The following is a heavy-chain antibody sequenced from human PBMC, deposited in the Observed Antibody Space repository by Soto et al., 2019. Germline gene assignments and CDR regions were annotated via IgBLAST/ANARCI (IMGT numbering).Heavy chain of an antibody. J-gene: IGHJ3*01. CDR3: AINYNDTAPH. D-gene: IGHD3-22*01. CDR1: GGTFSSYT. CDR2: IIPILGVA. Sequence: QVQLVQSGADVKKPGSSVKVSCKASGGTFSSYTISWVRQAPGQGLEWMGRIIPILGVANYAHKFQGRVTITADKSTSTAYMELSSLRSEDTAMYYCAINYNDTAPHWGQGTMVTVSS. V-gene: IGHV1-69*02.